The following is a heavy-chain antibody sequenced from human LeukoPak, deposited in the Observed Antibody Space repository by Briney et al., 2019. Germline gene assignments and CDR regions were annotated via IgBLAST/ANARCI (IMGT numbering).Heavy chain of an antibody. CDR1: RFTFSSYS. D-gene: IGHD6-6*01. CDR3: ARDISSSYYYYMDV. Sequence: PGGSLRLSCAASRFTFSSYSMNWVRQAPGKGLEWVSSISSSSSYIYYADSVKGRFTISRDNAKNSLYLQMNSLRAEDTAVYYCARDISSSYYYYMDVWGKGTTVTVSS. V-gene: IGHV3-21*01. J-gene: IGHJ6*03. CDR2: ISSSSSYI.